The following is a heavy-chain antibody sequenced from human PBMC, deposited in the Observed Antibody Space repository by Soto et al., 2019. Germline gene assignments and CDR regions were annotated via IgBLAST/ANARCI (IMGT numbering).Heavy chain of an antibody. CDR1: GFIFSSYG. Sequence: QVQLVESGGGVVQPGKSLRLSCAGSGFIFSSYGMDWVRQAPGKGLEWVAVISYDGSNKYYADSVKGRFTISRDNSKNTLYLQMSSLRADDTAVYYCAKDRMGAGVRGYFDYWGQGTLVTVSS. J-gene: IGHJ4*02. CDR2: ISYDGSNK. CDR3: AKDRMGAGVRGYFDY. V-gene: IGHV3-30*18. D-gene: IGHD3-10*01.